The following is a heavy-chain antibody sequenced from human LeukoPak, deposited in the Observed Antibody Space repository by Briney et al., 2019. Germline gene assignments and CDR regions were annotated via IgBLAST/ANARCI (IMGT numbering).Heavy chain of an antibody. CDR2: IGSSGGTI. CDR1: GFIFSDYY. V-gene: IGHV3-11*04. D-gene: IGHD6-13*01. Sequence: PGGSLRLSCAASGFIFSDYYMSWIRQAPGKGLEWVSYIGSSGGTIFYADSLKGRFTFSRDNAKNSLYLQMNSLRAEDTAVYYCARGRDSSSWLPLDYWGQGTLVTVSS. CDR3: ARGRDSSSWLPLDY. J-gene: IGHJ4*02.